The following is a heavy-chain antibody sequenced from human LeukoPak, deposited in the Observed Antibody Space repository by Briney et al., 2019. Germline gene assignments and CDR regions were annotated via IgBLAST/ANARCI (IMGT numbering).Heavy chain of an antibody. CDR2: IESDGSDR. D-gene: IGHD1-26*01. V-gene: IGHV3-7*01. CDR1: GFTFSQYY. J-gene: IGHJ1*01. Sequence: PGGSLRLSCAVSGFTFSQYYMGWVRQAPGKGLEWVAIIESDGSDRRYVDSVKGRFTISRDNAKNSLYLQMSSLTAEDTAIYYCTFLIREPQHRGQGTLVTVSS. CDR3: TFLIREPQH.